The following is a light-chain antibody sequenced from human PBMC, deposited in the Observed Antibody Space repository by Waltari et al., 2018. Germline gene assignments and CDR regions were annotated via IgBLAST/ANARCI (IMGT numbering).Light chain of an antibody. CDR3: LAWDSSTAWV. CDR1: KLGDKS. V-gene: IGLV3-1*01. J-gene: IGLJ3*02. Sequence: SYELTQPPSVSVSPGQTASITCPGDKLGDKSASWYQQKPGQSPVLVIYQDTKRPSGIPERFSGSNSGNTATLTISGTQGMDEADYYCLAWDSSTAWVFGGGTKLTVL. CDR2: QDT.